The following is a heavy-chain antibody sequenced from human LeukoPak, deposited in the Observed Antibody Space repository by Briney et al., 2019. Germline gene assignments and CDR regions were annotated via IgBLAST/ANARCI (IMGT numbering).Heavy chain of an antibody. Sequence: PGGSLRLSCAASGFTFSSYAMSWVRQAPGKGLEWVSAISGSGGSTYYADSVKGRFTISRDNSKNTLYLQMNSLRAEDTAVYYCTKVLGASGQLYYFDYWDQGTLVTVSS. V-gene: IGHV3-23*01. J-gene: IGHJ4*02. CDR1: GFTFSSYA. D-gene: IGHD2-2*01. CDR3: TKVLGASGQLYYFDY. CDR2: ISGSGGST.